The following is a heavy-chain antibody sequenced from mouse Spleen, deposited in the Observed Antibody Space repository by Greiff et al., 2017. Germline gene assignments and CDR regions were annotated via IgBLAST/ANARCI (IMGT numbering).Heavy chain of an antibody. CDR3: ARHAPYYFDY. V-gene: IGHV5-9-3*01. Sequence: EVKLVESGGGLVKPGGSLKLSCAASGFTFSSYAMSWVRQTPEKRLEWVATISSGGSYTYYPDSVKGRFTISRDNAKNTLYLQMSSLRSEDTAMYYCARHAPYYFDYWGQGTTLTVSS. J-gene: IGHJ2*01. CDR2: ISSGGSYT. CDR1: GFTFSSYA.